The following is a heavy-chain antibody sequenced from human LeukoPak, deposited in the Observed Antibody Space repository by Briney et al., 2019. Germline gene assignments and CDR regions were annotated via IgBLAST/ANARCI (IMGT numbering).Heavy chain of an antibody. Sequence: SETLSLTCTVSGGSISSSSYYWGWIRQPPGKGLEWIGSFYYTGSTFYSPSLKSRVTISVDTSKNQFSLKLSSVTAADTAVYYCARRSGTYHAFDIWGQGTMVTVSS. CDR2: FYYTGST. J-gene: IGHJ3*02. V-gene: IGHV4-39*01. CDR1: GGSISSSSYY. CDR3: ARRSGTYHAFDI. D-gene: IGHD1-26*01.